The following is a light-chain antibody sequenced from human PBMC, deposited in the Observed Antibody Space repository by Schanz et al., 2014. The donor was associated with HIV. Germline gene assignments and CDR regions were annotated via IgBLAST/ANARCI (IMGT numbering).Light chain of an antibody. Sequence: QSALTQSASVSGSPGQSITISCTGTIRDVGSYNLLSWYQQHPGKAPKLMIYEGSKRPLGVSNRFSGSKSGNTASLTISGLQAEDEADYYCCSYAITTYVFGTGTKLTVL. CDR2: EGS. V-gene: IGLV2-23*01. CDR3: CSYAITTYV. J-gene: IGLJ1*01. CDR1: IRDVGSYNL.